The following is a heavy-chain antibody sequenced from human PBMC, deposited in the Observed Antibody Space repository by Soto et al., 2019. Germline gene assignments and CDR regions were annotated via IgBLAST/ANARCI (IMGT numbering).Heavy chain of an antibody. J-gene: IGHJ4*02. CDR2: FYSSGSP. V-gene: IGHV4-59*01. Sequence: PSETLCLTCTVSGDSLSCYDWSWIRQTPGKRLEWIGYFYSSGSPHHNPSLKSRVTISEDRSKNRFYLKLSSVTAADTAVYYCARAPIRGHQVEGQPPTSQTLDYWGQGMLVTVPQ. CDR3: ARAPIRGHQVEGQPPTSQTLDY. D-gene: IGHD1-26*01. CDR1: GDSLSCYD.